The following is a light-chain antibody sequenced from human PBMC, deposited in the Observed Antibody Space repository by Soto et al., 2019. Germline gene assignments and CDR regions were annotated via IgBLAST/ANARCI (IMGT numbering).Light chain of an antibody. CDR2: GAS. Sequence: EIVMTQSPATLSVSPGERATLSCRASQSVSSNLAWYQQKPGQAPRLLIYGASTRATGIPARFSGNGSGTEYTLTISSLQSEDFAVYYYQQYNNWPLTFGGGTKVEIK. J-gene: IGKJ4*01. CDR3: QQYNNWPLT. V-gene: IGKV3-15*01. CDR1: QSVSSN.